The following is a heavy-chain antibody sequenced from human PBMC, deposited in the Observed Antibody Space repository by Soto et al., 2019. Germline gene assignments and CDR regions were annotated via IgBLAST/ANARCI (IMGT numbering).Heavy chain of an antibody. CDR2: ISGSGGDT. CDR3: AKGRSLSSSWGYFDY. Sequence: GGSLRLSCAASGFTFSSFAMSWVRQAPGKGLEWVSAISGSGGDTYYADSVKGRFTISRDNSKKTLYLQMNSLRAEDTAVYYCAKGRSLSSSWGYFDYWGQGTLVTVSS. V-gene: IGHV3-23*01. CDR1: GFTFSSFA. D-gene: IGHD6-13*01. J-gene: IGHJ4*02.